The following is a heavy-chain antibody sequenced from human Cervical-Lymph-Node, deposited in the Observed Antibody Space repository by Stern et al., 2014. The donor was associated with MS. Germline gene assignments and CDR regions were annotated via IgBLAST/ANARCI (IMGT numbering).Heavy chain of an antibody. CDR1: GYTLTEFS. Sequence: VQLVESGAEVKKPGASVKVSCTVSGYTLTEFSMHWVRQAPRKGLERMGGFDPEDGETIFAQKFQGRVTMTEDTSTDTAYMELSSLRSEDTAVYYCATDRDDFRSGYSAPTKGYGLDVWGQGTTVTGTS. V-gene: IGHV1-24*01. CDR3: ATDRDDFRSGYSAPTKGYGLDV. J-gene: IGHJ6*02. CDR2: FDPEDGET. D-gene: IGHD3-3*01.